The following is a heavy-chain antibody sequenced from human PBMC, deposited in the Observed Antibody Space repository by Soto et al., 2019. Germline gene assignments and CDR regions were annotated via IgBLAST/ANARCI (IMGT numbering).Heavy chain of an antibody. CDR1: GGSISSSSYY. Sequence: SETLSLTCTVSGGSISSSSYYWGWIRQPPGKGLEWIGSIYYSGSTYYNPSLKSRVTISVDTSKNQFSLKLSSVTAADTAVYYCARGNSGSYFYYYYGMDVWGQGTTVTVSS. CDR3: ARGNSGSYFYYYYGMDV. V-gene: IGHV4-39*07. J-gene: IGHJ6*02. D-gene: IGHD1-26*01. CDR2: IYYSGST.